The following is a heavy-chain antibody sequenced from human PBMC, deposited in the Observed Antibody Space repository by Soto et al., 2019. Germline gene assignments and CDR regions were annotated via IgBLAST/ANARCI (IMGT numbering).Heavy chain of an antibody. Sequence: EEQLVESGGDLVQPGGSLRLSCAASGFTVSNNYMSWVRQAPGKGLEWVSLIYSGGNTYYADSVKGRFTISRDSSKNTPYLQMNSLRAEDTAMYYCAAYSHKGYWGQGTLVTVSS. CDR3: AAYSHKGY. J-gene: IGHJ4*02. CDR1: GFTVSNNY. CDR2: IYSGGNT. V-gene: IGHV3-66*01. D-gene: IGHD3-16*01.